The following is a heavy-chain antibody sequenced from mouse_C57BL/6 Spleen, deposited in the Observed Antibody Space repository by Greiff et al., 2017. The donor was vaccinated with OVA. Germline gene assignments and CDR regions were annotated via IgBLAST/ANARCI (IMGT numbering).Heavy chain of an antibody. CDR1: GYAFSSSW. J-gene: IGHJ1*03. CDR2: IYPGDGDT. V-gene: IGHV1-82*01. D-gene: IGHD1-1*01. CDR3: ARAVVAHWYFDV. Sequence: QVQLQQSGPELVKPGASVKISCKASGYAFSSSWMNWVKQRPGKGLEWIGRIYPGDGDTNYNGKFKGKATLTADKSSSTAYMQLSSLTSEDSAVYFCARAVVAHWYFDVWGTGTTVTVSS.